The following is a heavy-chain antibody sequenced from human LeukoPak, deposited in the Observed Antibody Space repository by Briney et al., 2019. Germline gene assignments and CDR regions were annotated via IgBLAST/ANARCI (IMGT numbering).Heavy chain of an antibody. V-gene: IGHV4-61*02. CDR3: ARSSGWYGDAFDI. D-gene: IGHD6-19*01. CDR1: GGSISSGSYY. J-gene: IGHJ3*02. Sequence: PSQTLSLTCTVSGGSISSGSYYWSWIRQPAGKGLEWIGRIYTSGSTNYNPSLKSRVTISVDTSKNQFSLKLSSVTAAGTAVYYCARSSGWYGDAFDIWGQGTMVTVSS. CDR2: IYTSGST.